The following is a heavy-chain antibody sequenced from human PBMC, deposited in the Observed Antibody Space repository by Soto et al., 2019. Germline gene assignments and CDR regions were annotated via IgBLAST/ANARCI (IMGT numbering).Heavy chain of an antibody. CDR2: IKSKTDGGTT. V-gene: IGHV3-15*07. CDR1: GFTFSNAW. D-gene: IGHD2-2*03. CDR3: TTDDYGYCSSTSCYLGDY. J-gene: IGHJ4*02. Sequence: EVQLVESGGGLVKPGGSLRLSCAASGFTFSNAWMNWVRQAPGKGLEWVGRIKSKTDGGTTDYAAPVKGRFTISRDDSKNTLYLQMNSVKAEDTAVYYCTTDDYGYCSSTSCYLGDYWGQGTLVTVSS.